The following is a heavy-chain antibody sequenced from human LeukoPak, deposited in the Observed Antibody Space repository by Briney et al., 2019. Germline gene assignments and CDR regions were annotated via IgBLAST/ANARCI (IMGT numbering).Heavy chain of an antibody. V-gene: IGHV3-30-3*01. CDR1: GFTFSSYA. J-gene: IGHJ6*02. CDR2: ISYDGSNK. D-gene: IGHD6-19*01. Sequence: GGSLRLSCAASGFTFSSYAMHWVRQAPGEGLEWVAVISYDGSNKYYADSVKGRFTISRDNSKNTLYLQMNSLRAEDTAVYYCARDLHRSGWTDYYYYGMDVWGQGTTVTVSS. CDR3: ARDLHRSGWTDYYYYGMDV.